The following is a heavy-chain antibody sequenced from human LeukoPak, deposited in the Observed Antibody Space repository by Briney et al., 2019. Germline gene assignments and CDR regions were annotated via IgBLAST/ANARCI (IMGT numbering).Heavy chain of an antibody. CDR3: ARHAPPYYYDSSGYDLNYFDY. J-gene: IGHJ4*02. CDR2: VYPSGNT. Sequence: SPSETLSLTCTVSGGSVSSGSYYWSWIRQPAGKGLEWIGRVYPSGNTNYNPYNPSLTGRVPISIDASRNQFSLILTSVTAADTAVYYCARHAPPYYYDSSGYDLNYFDYWGQGTLVTVSS. CDR1: GGSVSSGSYY. V-gene: IGHV4-61*02. D-gene: IGHD3-22*01.